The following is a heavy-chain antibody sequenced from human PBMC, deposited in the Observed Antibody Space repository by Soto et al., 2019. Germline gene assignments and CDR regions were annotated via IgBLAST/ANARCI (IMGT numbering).Heavy chain of an antibody. D-gene: IGHD3-3*01. J-gene: IGHJ5*02. V-gene: IGHV2-5*02. CDR3: AHSVLRLLEWSDLPYHWFDP. Sequence: QITLKESGPTLVKPTQTLTLTCTFSGFSLSTSGVGVGWIRQPPGKALEWLALIYWDDDKRYSPSLKSRLTITKDTSKNQVVLTMTKMDPVDTATYYCAHSVLRLLEWSDLPYHWFDPWGQGTLVTVSS. CDR2: IYWDDDK. CDR1: GFSLSTSGVG.